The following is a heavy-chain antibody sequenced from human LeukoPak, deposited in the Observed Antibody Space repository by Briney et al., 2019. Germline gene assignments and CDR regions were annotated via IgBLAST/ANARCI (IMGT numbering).Heavy chain of an antibody. CDR3: AKQPNYFDY. V-gene: IGHV3-23*01. CDR1: GFTFSRYA. D-gene: IGHD6-13*01. J-gene: IGHJ4*02. Sequence: GGSLRLSCAASGFTFSRYAMSWVRQAPGKGLEWVSAISGSVSSTYYADSVKGRFTISRDNSKNTLYLQMNSLRAEDTAVYYCAKQPNYFDYWGQGTLVTVSS. CDR2: ISGSVSST.